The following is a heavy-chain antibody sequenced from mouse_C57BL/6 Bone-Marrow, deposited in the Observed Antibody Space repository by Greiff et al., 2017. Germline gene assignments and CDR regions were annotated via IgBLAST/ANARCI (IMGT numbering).Heavy chain of an antibody. V-gene: IGHV1-69*01. CDR1: GYTFTSYW. D-gene: IGHD1-1*01. Sequence: VQLQQPGAELVMPGASVKLSCKASGYTFTSYWMHWVKQRPGQGLEWIGEIDPSDSYTNYNQKFKGKSTLTVGKSSSTAYMQLSSLTSEDSAVYYCAKPRDYYGYAMDYWGQGTSVTVSS. CDR3: AKPRDYYGYAMDY. J-gene: IGHJ4*01. CDR2: IDPSDSYT.